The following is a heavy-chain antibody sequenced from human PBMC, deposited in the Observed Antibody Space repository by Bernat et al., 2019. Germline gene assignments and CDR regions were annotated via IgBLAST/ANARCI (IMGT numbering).Heavy chain of an antibody. D-gene: IGHD6-19*01. CDR3: AGGSGAVAGTTDY. J-gene: IGHJ4*02. Sequence: EVQLVESGGGLFQPVGSLILSCAASGFTFSSYAMHWVRQAPGKGLEYVSAMSSNGGSTYYANSVKGKFTISRDNSRNSLYLQMGSLRVEDVAVYYCAGGSGAVAGTTDYWGQGTLVTVSS. V-gene: IGHV3-64*01. CDR2: MSSNGGST. CDR1: GFTFSSYA.